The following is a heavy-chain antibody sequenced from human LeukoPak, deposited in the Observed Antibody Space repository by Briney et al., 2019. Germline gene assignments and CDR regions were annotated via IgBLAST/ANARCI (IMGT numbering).Heavy chain of an antibody. CDR2: IYTTGTT. V-gene: IGHV4-61*02. CDR3: ARDLAFGGASLAAI. Sequence: TPSQTLSLTCTLSGDFITSDTYSWSWIRQPAGMQLEWIGRIYTTGTTNYNPSLKSRVTISVDTSKNQFSLKLSSVTAADTAVYYCARDLAFGGASLAAIWGQGTMVTVSS. J-gene: IGHJ3*02. CDR1: GDFITSDTYS. D-gene: IGHD3-3*02.